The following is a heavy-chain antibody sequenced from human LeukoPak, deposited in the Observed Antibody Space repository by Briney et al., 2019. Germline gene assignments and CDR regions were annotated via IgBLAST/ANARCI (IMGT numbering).Heavy chain of an antibody. CDR2: IHYSGST. CDR1: GGSVSSGSYY. Sequence: KPSETLSLTCTVSGGSVSSGSYYWSWIRQHPGKGLEWIGYIHYSGSTYNNPSLKSRITISIDTTQNRFSLKLTSVTAADTAVYYCARRGYGGAMDVWGQGTTVTVSS. CDR3: ARRGYGGAMDV. V-gene: IGHV4-31*03. J-gene: IGHJ6*02. D-gene: IGHD4/OR15-4a*01.